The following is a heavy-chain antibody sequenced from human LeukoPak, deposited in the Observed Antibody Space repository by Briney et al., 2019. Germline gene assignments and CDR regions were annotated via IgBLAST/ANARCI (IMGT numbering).Heavy chain of an antibody. Sequence: GGSLRLSCAASGFTFSSYGMSWVRQAPGKGLEWVSAISGSGGSTYYADSVKGRFTISRDNSKNTLYLQMNSLRAEDTAVYYCARGYFSYCSGGSCPNWFDPWGQGTLVTVSS. J-gene: IGHJ5*02. V-gene: IGHV3-23*01. CDR1: GFTFSSYG. CDR3: ARGYFSYCSGGSCPNWFDP. D-gene: IGHD2-15*01. CDR2: ISGSGGST.